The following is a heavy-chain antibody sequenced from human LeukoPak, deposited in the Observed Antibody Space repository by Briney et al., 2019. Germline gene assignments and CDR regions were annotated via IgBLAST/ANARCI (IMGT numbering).Heavy chain of an antibody. J-gene: IGHJ6*03. V-gene: IGHV3-23*01. CDR2: ISGSGGST. CDR1: GFTFSSYA. CDR3: AKDYTEPPYYYYYYYMDV. Sequence: GGSLRLSRAASGFTFSSYAMSWVRQAPGKGLEWVSAISGSGGSTYYADSVKGRFTISRDNSKNTLYLQMNSLRAEDTAVYYCAKDYTEPPYYYYYYYMDVWGKGTTVTVSS. D-gene: IGHD1-14*01.